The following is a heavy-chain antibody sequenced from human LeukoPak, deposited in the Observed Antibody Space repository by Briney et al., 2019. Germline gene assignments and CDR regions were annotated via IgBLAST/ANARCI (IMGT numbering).Heavy chain of an antibody. CDR1: GFTFRCYR. V-gene: IGHV3-74*01. CDR2: FYRGGATT. D-gene: IGHD2-21*02. J-gene: IGHJ6*02. CDR3: ARDKQKIRTRDTSYFYFYYGMDV. Sequence: GSLRLSCSAFGFTFRCYRVHWVRQAPGKGLVWVPPFYRGGATTRFADSVKGRFTISRDNAKNSLYLQLSSLKTEDTAVYYCARDKQKIRTRDTSYFYFYYGMDVWGHGTTVTVSS.